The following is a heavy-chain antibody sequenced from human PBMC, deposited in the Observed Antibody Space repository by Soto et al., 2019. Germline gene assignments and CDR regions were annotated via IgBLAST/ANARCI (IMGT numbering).Heavy chain of an antibody. Sequence: QVQLVQSGAEARVPGASVKVSCKASGYSFTGLDINWVRQTTGQGLEWMGWMEPSSGRTGYAQKFQGRVTMTRHTSTNTAYMELSSLTSDDTAFYYCARGVTAGVDYWGQGTLVTVSS. J-gene: IGHJ4*02. CDR2: MEPSSGRT. D-gene: IGHD1-26*01. CDR1: GYSFTGLD. CDR3: ARGVTAGVDY. V-gene: IGHV1-8*01.